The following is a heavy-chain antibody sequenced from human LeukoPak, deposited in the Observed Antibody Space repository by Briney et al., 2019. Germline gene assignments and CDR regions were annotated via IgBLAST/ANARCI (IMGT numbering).Heavy chain of an antibody. J-gene: IGHJ4*02. Sequence: ASVRVSCTPSGYTFTGDYMHWVRQAPGQGLEWMGWINPNSGGTNYAQKFQGRVTMTRDTSISTAYMELSRLRSDDTAVYYCARGGYYDSSGYYYLDYWGQGTLVTVSS. D-gene: IGHD3-22*01. CDR3: ARGGYYDSSGYYYLDY. V-gene: IGHV1-2*02. CDR1: GYTFTGDY. CDR2: INPNSGGT.